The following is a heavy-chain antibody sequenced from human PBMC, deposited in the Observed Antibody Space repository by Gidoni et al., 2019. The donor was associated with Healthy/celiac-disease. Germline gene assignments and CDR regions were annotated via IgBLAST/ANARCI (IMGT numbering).Heavy chain of an antibody. CDR3: ARARDNDHGDLDY. Sequence: EVQLVESGGGLVKPGGSLRLSCAASGFTFSRYSINWVRQAPGKGLEWFSSISSSSSYIYYADSVKGRFTISRDNAKNSLYLQMNSLRAEDTAVYYCARARDNDHGDLDYWGQGTLVTVSS. CDR2: ISSSSSYI. V-gene: IGHV3-21*01. D-gene: IGHD4-17*01. J-gene: IGHJ4*02. CDR1: GFTFSRYS.